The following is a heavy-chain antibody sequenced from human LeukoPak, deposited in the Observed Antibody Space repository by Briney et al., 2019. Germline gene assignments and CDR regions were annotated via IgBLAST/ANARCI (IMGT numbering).Heavy chain of an antibody. CDR3: ARHRWLQPEEDY. D-gene: IGHD5-24*01. J-gene: IGHJ4*02. CDR2: ISSGGAYT. Sequence: KPGGSLRLSCAASGFTFSSYGLFWVRQAPGKGLEWVSAISSGGAYTYYADSVKGRFTISRDNALNSVSLQMNGLRAEDTAIYYCARHRWLQPEEDYWGQGTLVTVSA. V-gene: IGHV3-21*01. CDR1: GFTFSSYG.